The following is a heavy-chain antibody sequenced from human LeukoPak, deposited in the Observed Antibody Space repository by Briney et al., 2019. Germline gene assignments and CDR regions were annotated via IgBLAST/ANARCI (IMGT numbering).Heavy chain of an antibody. CDR2: IYTSGST. CDR3: ARGTYYYDNSGYSRRPVIDY. Sequence: SQTLSLTCTVSGGSISSGSYYWSWIRQPAGKGLEWIGRIYTSGSTNYNPSLKSRVTISVDTSKNQFSLKLSSVTAADTAVYYCARGTYYYDNSGYSRRPVIDYWGQGTLVTVSS. CDR1: GGSISSGSYY. V-gene: IGHV4-61*02. D-gene: IGHD3-22*01. J-gene: IGHJ4*02.